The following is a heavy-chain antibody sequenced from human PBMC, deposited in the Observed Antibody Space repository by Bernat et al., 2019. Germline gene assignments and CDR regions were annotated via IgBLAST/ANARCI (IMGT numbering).Heavy chain of an antibody. D-gene: IGHD3-16*02. J-gene: IGHJ4*02. CDR2: ISAYNGNT. Sequence: QVQLVQFGAEVKKPGASVKVSCKASGYTFTSYGISWVRQAPGQGLEWMGWISAYNGNTNYAQKLQGRVTMTTDTSTSTAYMELRSLRSDDTAVYYCARDLTYDYVWGSYREDYWGQGTLVTVSS. CDR3: ARDLTYDYVWGSYREDY. V-gene: IGHV1-18*04. CDR1: GYTFTSYG.